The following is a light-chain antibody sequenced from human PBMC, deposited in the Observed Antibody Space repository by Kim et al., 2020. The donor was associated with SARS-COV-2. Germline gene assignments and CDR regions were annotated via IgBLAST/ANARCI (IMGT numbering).Light chain of an antibody. CDR1: SSDIESYDV. J-gene: IGLJ1*01. CDR2: EGS. CDR3: CSYAGSGTYV. V-gene: IGLV2-23*01. Sequence: RSVTNSCTGISSDIESYDVVSWYQQQPGKAPKLIISEGSKRPSGVSNRFSGSKSGNTASLTITGLQAEDEADYYCCSYAGSGTYVFGTGTKV.